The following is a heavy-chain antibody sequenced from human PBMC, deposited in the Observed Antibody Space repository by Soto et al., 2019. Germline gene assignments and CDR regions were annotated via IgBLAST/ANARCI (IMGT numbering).Heavy chain of an antibody. V-gene: IGHV3-23*01. J-gene: IGHJ4*02. Sequence: DVQLLESGGTLVQPGGSLMVSCTASGFSFNTYDMTWIRQAPGKGLEWVSTVTGRDFSPFYADSVKGRFTIFRDNSKKKVFLQMNRLRVEDTALYCCASRAGYDASGSSYKSTHWGRGTLVIVSS. CDR1: GFSFNTYD. CDR3: ASRAGYDASGSSYKSTH. CDR2: VTGRDFSP. D-gene: IGHD5-12*01.